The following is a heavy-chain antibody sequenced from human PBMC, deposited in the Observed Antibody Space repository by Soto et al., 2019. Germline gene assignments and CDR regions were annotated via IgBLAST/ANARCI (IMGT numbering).Heavy chain of an antibody. V-gene: IGHV4-38-2*02. Sequence: SETLSLTCAVSGYSISSGFYWGWIRQPPGKGLEWIGSISHSGSTYYNPSLETPVTISVDTSKNQFSLRLSSVTAADTAVYYCARDCSGSSCYSSDVWGPGNLVTVSS. CDR3: ARDCSGSSCYSSDV. J-gene: IGHJ4*02. CDR1: GYSISSGFY. D-gene: IGHD2-15*01. CDR2: ISHSGST.